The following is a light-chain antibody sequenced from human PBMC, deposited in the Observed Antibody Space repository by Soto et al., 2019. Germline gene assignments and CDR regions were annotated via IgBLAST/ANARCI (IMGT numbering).Light chain of an antibody. J-gene: IGKJ4*01. V-gene: IGKV3-11*01. CDR1: QSVSNY. CDR3: QHRYNWPPLT. CDR2: DAF. Sequence: DIVLTQSPATLSLSPGERATLSCRASQSVSNYLAWYQQKPGQAPRLLIYDAFNRATGIPPRFSGSGSGTDFTLTISSLEPEDFAVYSCQHRYNWPPLTFGGGTKVEIK.